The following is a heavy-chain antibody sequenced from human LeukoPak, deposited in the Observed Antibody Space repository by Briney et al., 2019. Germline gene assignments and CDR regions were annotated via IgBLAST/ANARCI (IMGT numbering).Heavy chain of an antibody. J-gene: IGHJ4*02. CDR2: INHSGST. CDR3: AREGAQRRRPNGSGSYYSPFDY. Sequence: SETLSLTCAVYGGSFSGYYWSWIRQPPGKGLEWIGEINHSGSTNYNPSLKSRVTISVDTSKNQFSLKLSSVTAADTAVYYCAREGAQRRRPNGSGSYYSPFDYWGQGTLVTVSS. D-gene: IGHD3-10*01. V-gene: IGHV4-34*01. CDR1: GGSFSGYY.